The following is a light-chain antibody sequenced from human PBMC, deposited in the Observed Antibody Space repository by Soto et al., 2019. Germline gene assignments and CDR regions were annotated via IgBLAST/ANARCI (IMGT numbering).Light chain of an antibody. J-gene: IGKJ1*01. CDR1: QSVTSNY. V-gene: IGKV3-20*01. CDR3: QQYHSPPQA. CDR2: GAS. Sequence: EIVLTQSPGTLSLFPGERATLSCRPSQSVTSNYLAWYQQKPGQAPRLLIYGASRRATGIPDRFSGSGSGTDFTLTISRLEPEDFAVYYCQQYHSPPQAFGQGTKVDIK.